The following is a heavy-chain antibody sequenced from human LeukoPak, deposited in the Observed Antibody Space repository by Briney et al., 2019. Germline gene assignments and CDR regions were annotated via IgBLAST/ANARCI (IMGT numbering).Heavy chain of an antibody. V-gene: IGHV2-5*02. CDR3: THSGVWFGESSFDY. J-gene: IGHJ4*02. D-gene: IGHD3-10*01. CDR2: ISWDDDM. CDR1: GFSFTTSVVA. Sequence: SAHTLVKPTETLMLTCTFSGFSFTTSVVAVGWVRQPPGEALQWLALISWDDDMRYSPSLESRLTITKDTSKKQVVLTMINMDPADTATYYCTHSGVWFGESSFDYWGQGTPVTVSS.